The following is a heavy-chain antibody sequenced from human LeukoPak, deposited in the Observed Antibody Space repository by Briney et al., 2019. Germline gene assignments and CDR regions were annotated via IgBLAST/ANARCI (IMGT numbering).Heavy chain of an antibody. J-gene: IGHJ4*02. V-gene: IGHV3-30-3*01. CDR3: ASWDDYVWGSYRYTKFDY. CDR1: GFTFSSYA. D-gene: IGHD3-16*02. Sequence: PGGSLRLSCAASGFTFSSYAMHWVRQAPGKGLEWVAVISYDGSNKYYADSVKGRFTISRDNSKNTLYLQMNSLRAEDTAVYYCASWDDYVWGSYRYTKFDYWGQGTLVTVPS. CDR2: ISYDGSNK.